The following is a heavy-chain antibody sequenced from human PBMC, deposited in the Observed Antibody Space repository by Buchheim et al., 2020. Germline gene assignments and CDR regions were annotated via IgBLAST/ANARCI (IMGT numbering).Heavy chain of an antibody. J-gene: IGHJ4*02. Sequence: EVHLLESGGGLVQAGGSLRLSCATSGFTFSTYTMAWVRQAPGKGLEWVSAISGSGGNTFYVDSVKGRFTISRDNSKNTLYLQMSSLIAEDTALYYCAKDWFSRRQLWLRLFDYWGQGTL. CDR2: ISGSGGNT. D-gene: IGHD5-18*01. CDR3: AKDWFSRRQLWLRLFDY. V-gene: IGHV3-23*01. CDR1: GFTFSTYT.